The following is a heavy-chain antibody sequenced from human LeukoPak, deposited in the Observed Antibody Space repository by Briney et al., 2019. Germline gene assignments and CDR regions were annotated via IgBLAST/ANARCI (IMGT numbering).Heavy chain of an antibody. V-gene: IGHV3-21*01. J-gene: IGHJ4*02. CDR1: GFTFRSYN. D-gene: IGHD5-18*01. CDR3: ARDYQRGYSYGVIVY. Sequence: GGSLRLSCAASGFTFRSYNMNWVRQAPGKGLEGVSSISSSSSYIYYADSVKGRFTISRDNAKNSLYLQMNSLRAEDTAVYYCARDYQRGYSYGVIVYWGQGTLVTVSS. CDR2: ISSSSSYI.